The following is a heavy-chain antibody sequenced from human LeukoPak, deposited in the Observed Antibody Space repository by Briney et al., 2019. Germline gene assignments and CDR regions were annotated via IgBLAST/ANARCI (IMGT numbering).Heavy chain of an antibody. CDR3: AREPIGYCSGGSCYPATNWFDP. CDR2: ISAYNGNT. D-gene: IGHD2-15*01. CDR1: GYTFISYD. V-gene: IGHV1-18*01. Sequence: ASVKVSCKASGYTFISYDINWVRQAPGQGLEWMGWISAYNGNTNYAQKLQGRVTMTTDTSTSTAYMELRSLRSDDTAVYYCAREPIGYCSGGSCYPATNWFDPWGQGTLVTVSS. J-gene: IGHJ5*02.